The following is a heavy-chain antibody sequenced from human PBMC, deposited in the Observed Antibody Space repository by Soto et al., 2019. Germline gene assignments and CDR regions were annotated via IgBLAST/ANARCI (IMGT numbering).Heavy chain of an antibody. J-gene: IGHJ6*02. CDR1: GGSISSSSYY. D-gene: IGHD4-4*01. CDR3: ARLDQTVTTNYYYYGMDV. CDR2: TYYSGST. Sequence: SETLSLTCTVSGGSISSSSYYWGWIRQPPGKGLEWIGSTYYSGSTYYNPSLKSRVTISVDTSKNQFSLKLSSVTAADTAVYYCARLDQTVTTNYYYYGMDVWGQGTTVTVSS. V-gene: IGHV4-39*01.